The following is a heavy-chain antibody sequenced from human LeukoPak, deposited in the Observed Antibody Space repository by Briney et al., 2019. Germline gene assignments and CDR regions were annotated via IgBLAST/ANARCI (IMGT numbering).Heavy chain of an antibody. D-gene: IGHD1-1*01. CDR1: GFTFSSYA. CDR3: ARENWSQDY. V-gene: IGHV3-23*01. Sequence: GGSLRLSCAASGFTFSSYAMSWVRQAPGKGLEWVSAISGSGGSTYYADSVKGRFTISRDNAKKSLYLQMDNLSAEDTATYYCARENWSQDYWGQGTRVTVSS. CDR2: ISGSGGST. J-gene: IGHJ4*02.